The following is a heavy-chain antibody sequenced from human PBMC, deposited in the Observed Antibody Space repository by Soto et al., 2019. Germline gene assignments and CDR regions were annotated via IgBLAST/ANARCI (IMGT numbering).Heavy chain of an antibody. CDR3: ARYRYSSSSRGGWFDP. J-gene: IGHJ5*02. CDR2: IYYSGST. Sequence: QVQLQESGPGLVKPSETLSLTCTVSGGSISSYYWSWIRQPPGKGLEWIGYIYYSGSTNYNPSLKSRLTLSVDTSKNQFSLKLSSVTAADTAVYYCARYRYSSSSRGGWFDPWRQGSLVTVSS. V-gene: IGHV4-59*01. D-gene: IGHD6-6*01. CDR1: GGSISSYY.